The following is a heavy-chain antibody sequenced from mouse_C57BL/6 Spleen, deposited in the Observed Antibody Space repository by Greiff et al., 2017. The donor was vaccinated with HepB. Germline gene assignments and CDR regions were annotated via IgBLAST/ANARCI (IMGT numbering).Heavy chain of an antibody. CDR3: TRKIYYDYDGGFDY. V-gene: IGHV1-15*01. Sequence: QVQLKESGAELVRPGASVTLSCKASGYTFTDYEMHWVKQTPVHGLEWIGAIDPETGGTAYNQKFKGKAILTADKSSSTAYMELRSLTSEDSAVYYCTRKIYYDYDGGFDYWGQGTTLTVSS. J-gene: IGHJ2*01. D-gene: IGHD2-4*01. CDR1: GYTFTDYE. CDR2: IDPETGGT.